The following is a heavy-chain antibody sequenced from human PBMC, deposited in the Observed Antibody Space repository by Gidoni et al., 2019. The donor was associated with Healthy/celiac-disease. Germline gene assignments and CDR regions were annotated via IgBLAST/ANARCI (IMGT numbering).Heavy chain of an antibody. CDR3: ARGTYSSGYSRGGYYYGMDV. V-gene: IGHV4-34*01. CDR1: GGSFSDYY. Sequence: QVQLQQWGAGLLKPSETLSLTCAVYGGSFSDYYCHWIRRPPGKGLEWIGEINHGGSTNYNPSLKSRVTISVDTSKNQFSLKLSSVTAADTAVYYCARGTYSSGYSRGGYYYGMDVWGQGTTVTVSS. D-gene: IGHD5-18*01. CDR2: INHGGST. J-gene: IGHJ6*02.